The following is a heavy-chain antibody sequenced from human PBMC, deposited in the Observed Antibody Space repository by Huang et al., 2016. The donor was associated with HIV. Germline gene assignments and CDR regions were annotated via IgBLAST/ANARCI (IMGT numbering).Heavy chain of an antibody. J-gene: IGHJ4*02. CDR2: INPLSGVT. Sequence: QVQLVQSGAEVKKPGASVKVSCRTSGYTFTDYFGHWVRQAPGTGLQWMGSINPLSGVTNYAQKLQGRVTMNRDTSIRTVYMELNRLRSDDTALYYWARTPYSGSHPDYWGQGTLVTVSS. CDR3: ARTPYSGSHPDY. CDR1: GYTFTDYF. V-gene: IGHV1-2*02. D-gene: IGHD2-15*01.